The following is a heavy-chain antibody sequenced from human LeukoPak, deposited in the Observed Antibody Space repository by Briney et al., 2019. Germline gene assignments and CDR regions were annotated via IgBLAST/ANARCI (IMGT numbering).Heavy chain of an antibody. CDR1: GYIFTGHY. CDR3: ARDISAGIYMCEY. D-gene: IGHD2-15*01. J-gene: IGHJ4*02. Sequence: ASVKVSCKASGYIFTGHYMHWVRQAPGQGLEWMGWINPNSGGTKYAQKFQGRVTMTRDTSISTTYMELRRLTSDDTAVYYCARDISAGIYMCEYWGQGSLVTVSS. CDR2: INPNSGGT. V-gene: IGHV1-2*02.